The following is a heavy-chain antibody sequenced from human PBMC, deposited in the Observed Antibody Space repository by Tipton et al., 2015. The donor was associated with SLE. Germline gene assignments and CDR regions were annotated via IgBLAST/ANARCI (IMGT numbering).Heavy chain of an antibody. CDR2: IDHSGST. Sequence: TLSLTCAVSGDSISSSHWWSWVRQSPEKGLEWIGHIDHSGSTNYNPSLKSRVAMSVDKSNNHFSVELTSLTAADTAVYYCARLVSKTGIFYFDSWGHGTLVTVSS. CDR3: ARLVSKTGIFYFDS. V-gene: IGHV4-4*02. D-gene: IGHD1-1*01. CDR1: GDSISSSHW. J-gene: IGHJ4*01.